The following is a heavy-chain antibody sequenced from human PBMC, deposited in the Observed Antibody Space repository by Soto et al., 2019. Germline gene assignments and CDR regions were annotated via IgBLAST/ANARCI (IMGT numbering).Heavy chain of an antibody. CDR1: GGSISGFF. CDR2: VSASGST. D-gene: IGHD1-1*01. J-gene: IGHJ6*02. Sequence: SLTCAVSGGSISGFFWTWVRQPPGMPLEGLGHVSASGSTVYNPSLQSRLTLSLDVSKNRFSLELTSVTAADTATYFCARGGSTHYYYGLDVWGQGTTVTVYS. CDR3: ARGGSTHYYYGLDV. V-gene: IGHV4-59*10.